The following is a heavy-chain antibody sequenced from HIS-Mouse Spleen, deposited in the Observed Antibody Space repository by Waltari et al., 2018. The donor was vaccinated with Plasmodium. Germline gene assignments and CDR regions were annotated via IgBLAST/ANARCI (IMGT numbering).Heavy chain of an antibody. Sequence: EVQLVESGGGLVQPRGSLRLSGAASGFTFSSYWMSWVSHAPVKGLEWVANRKQDGSEKYDVDAVKGRFTISRDNAKNSLYLQMNSLRAEDTAVYYCASSWYWYFDLWGRGTLVTVSS. CDR3: ASSWYWYFDL. J-gene: IGHJ2*01. CDR1: GFTFSSYW. CDR2: RKQDGSEK. D-gene: IGHD6-13*01. V-gene: IGHV3-7*01.